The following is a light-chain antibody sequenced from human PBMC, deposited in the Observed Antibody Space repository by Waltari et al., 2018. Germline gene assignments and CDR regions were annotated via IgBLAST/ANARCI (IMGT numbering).Light chain of an antibody. CDR1: SSNIGAGYD. Sequence: QSVLTQPPSVSGAPGQRVTISCTGSSSNIGAGYDVHWYQQLPGTAPKLLIYDNNERPPGVHDRCSGFKSGTSASLAITGLQAEDEADYYCQSYDRSLSGSVFGGGTKLTVL. CDR2: DNN. CDR3: QSYDRSLSGSV. J-gene: IGLJ2*01. V-gene: IGLV1-40*01.